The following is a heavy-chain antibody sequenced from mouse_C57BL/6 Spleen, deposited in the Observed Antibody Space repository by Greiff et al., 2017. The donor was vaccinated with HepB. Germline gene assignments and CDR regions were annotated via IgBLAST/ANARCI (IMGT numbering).Heavy chain of an antibody. CDR2: INPYNGGT. J-gene: IGHJ1*03. D-gene: IGHD2-5*01. Sequence: EVQLQQSGPVLVKPGASVKMSCKASGYTFTDYYMNWVKQSHGKSLEWIGVINPYNGGTSYNQKFKGKATLTVDKSSSTAYMELNSLTSEDSAVYYCARCYSNLLYWYFDVWGTGTTVTVSS. CDR1: GYTFTDYY. CDR3: ARCYSNLLYWYFDV. V-gene: IGHV1-19*01.